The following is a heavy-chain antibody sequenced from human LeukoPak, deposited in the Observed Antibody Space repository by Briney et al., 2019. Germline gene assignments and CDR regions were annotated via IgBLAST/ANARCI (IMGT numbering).Heavy chain of an antibody. V-gene: IGHV3-7*01. CDR1: GSTFSTSW. CDR3: AKSIDS. CDR2: ISPDGSAT. J-gene: IGHJ4*02. Sequence: QPGGSLRLSCETSGSTFSTSWMAWVRQAPGKGLEWVANISPDGSATFYVDSVRGRSTISRDNAKSSLHLQMYSLRADDTAVYYCAKSIDSWGQGTLVTVSS.